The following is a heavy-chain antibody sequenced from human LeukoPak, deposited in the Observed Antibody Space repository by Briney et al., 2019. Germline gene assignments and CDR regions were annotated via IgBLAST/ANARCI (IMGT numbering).Heavy chain of an antibody. Sequence: SGPALVKPTQTLTLTCTFSGFSLSTSGMCVSWIRQPPGKALEWLARIDWDDDKYYSTSLKTRHTISKDTSKNQVVLTMTNMDPVDTATYYCARTASSSIVGATAFDYWGQGTLVTVSS. V-gene: IGHV2-70*11. D-gene: IGHD1-26*01. CDR3: ARTASSSIVGATAFDY. J-gene: IGHJ4*02. CDR2: IDWDDDK. CDR1: GFSLSTSGMC.